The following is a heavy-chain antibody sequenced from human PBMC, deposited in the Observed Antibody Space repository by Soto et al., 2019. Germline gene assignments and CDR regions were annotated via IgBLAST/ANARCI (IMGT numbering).Heavy chain of an antibody. D-gene: IGHD3-10*01. V-gene: IGHV3-30*04. J-gene: IGHJ4*02. Sequence: QVQLVESGGGVVQPGRSLRLSCTTSGFTFDNYAMHWVRQAPGKGLEWVAVISYDGSDIYYSDSVKGRFTISRDNSKNTVYLQMNSLETVDTATYSCAREKLGHNIEYYFHSWGQGTLVTVSS. CDR3: AREKLGHNIEYYFHS. CDR2: ISYDGSDI. CDR1: GFTFDNYA.